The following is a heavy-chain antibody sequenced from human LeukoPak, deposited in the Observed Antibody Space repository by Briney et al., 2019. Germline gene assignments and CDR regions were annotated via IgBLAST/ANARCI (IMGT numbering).Heavy chain of an antibody. Sequence: SETLSLTCTVSGGSISSGGYYWSWLRQHPGTGLEWIGYIYYSGSTYYNPSLKSRVTISVDTSKNQFSLKLSSVTAADTAVYYCARELSLEGGWFDPWGQGTLVTVSS. J-gene: IGHJ5*02. CDR3: ARELSLEGGWFDP. V-gene: IGHV4-31*03. CDR1: GGSISSGGYY. CDR2: IYYSGST. D-gene: IGHD2-15*01.